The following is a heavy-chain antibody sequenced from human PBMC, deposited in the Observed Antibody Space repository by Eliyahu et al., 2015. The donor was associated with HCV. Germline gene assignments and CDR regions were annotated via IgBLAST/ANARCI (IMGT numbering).Heavy chain of an antibody. J-gene: IGHJ4*02. CDR3: ARDNLISGWYDY. D-gene: IGHD6-19*01. Sequence: EVQLVESGGGLVQPGGSLRLSXAASXFTFSSYWMSWVRQAPGKGLEWVANIKQDGSEKYYVDSVKGRFTISRDNAKNSLYLQMNSLRAEDTAVYYCARDNLISGWYDYWGQGTLVTVSS. CDR2: IKQDGSEK. V-gene: IGHV3-7*04. CDR1: XFTFSSYW.